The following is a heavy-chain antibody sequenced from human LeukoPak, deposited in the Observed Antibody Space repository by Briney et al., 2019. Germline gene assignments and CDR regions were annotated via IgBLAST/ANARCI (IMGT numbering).Heavy chain of an antibody. V-gene: IGHV3-23*01. CDR2: ISGGTT. CDR3: AKSVYHSGNY. Sequence: PGGSLRLSCAASGFTISTYGMSWVRQAPGKGLEWLSSISGGTTYYADSVKGRFTISRDNSKNTVSLQMNSLRAEDTAVYYCAKSVYHSGNYWGQGTLVTVSS. D-gene: IGHD3-10*01. J-gene: IGHJ4*02. CDR1: GFTISTYG.